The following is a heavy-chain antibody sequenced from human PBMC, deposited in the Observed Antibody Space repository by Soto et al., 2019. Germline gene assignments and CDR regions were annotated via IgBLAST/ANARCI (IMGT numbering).Heavy chain of an antibody. D-gene: IGHD6-6*01. CDR1: GFTFSRYW. V-gene: IGHV3-7*01. CDR2: IKQDGSEN. Sequence: EVHLVESGGGLVQPGGSLRLSCAASGFTFSRYWMSWVRQAPGKGPEWVANIKQDGSENYYVDSVKGRFTISRDNAENSLDLQMNSLRAEDTAVYYCARDSSSSWGTLFDSWGQGILVTVSS. CDR3: ARDSSSSWGTLFDS. J-gene: IGHJ4*02.